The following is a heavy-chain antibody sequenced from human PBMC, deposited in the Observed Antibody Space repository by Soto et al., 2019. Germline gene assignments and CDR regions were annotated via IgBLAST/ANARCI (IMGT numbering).Heavy chain of an antibody. J-gene: IGHJ6*02. CDR1: GFTFTSSA. CDR2: IVVGSGNT. Sequence: SVKVSCKASGFTFTSSAVQWVRQARGQRLEWIGWIVVGSGNTNYAQKFQERVTITRDMSTSTAYMELSSLRSEDTAVYYCAADAQMATIPYYYYYGMDVWGQGTTVTVSS. V-gene: IGHV1-58*01. CDR3: AADAQMATIPYYYYYGMDV. D-gene: IGHD5-12*01.